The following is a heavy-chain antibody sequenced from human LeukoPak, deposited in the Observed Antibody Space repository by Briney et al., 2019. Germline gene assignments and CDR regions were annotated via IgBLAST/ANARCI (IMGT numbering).Heavy chain of an antibody. CDR3: ARETY. Sequence: PGGSLRLSCVVSGFTLSSYSMNWVRQAPGKGLEWVSSISSSSSYTFYADSVKGRFTISRDNAKNSLHLQMNSLRVEDTAVYYCARETYWGQGTQVTVSS. CDR1: GFTLSSYS. J-gene: IGHJ4*02. V-gene: IGHV3-21*01. CDR2: ISSSSSYT.